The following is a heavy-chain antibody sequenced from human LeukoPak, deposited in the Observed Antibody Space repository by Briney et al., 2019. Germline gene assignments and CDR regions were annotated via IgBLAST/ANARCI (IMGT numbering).Heavy chain of an antibody. Sequence: GGSLRLSCAASGFTFSSYSMNWVRQAPGKGLEWVSSISSSSSYIYYADSVKGRFTISRDNSKNTLYLQMNSLRAEDTAVYYCARGPYYYDSSGYGHIDYWGQGTLVTVSS. J-gene: IGHJ4*02. CDR2: ISSSSSYI. V-gene: IGHV3-21*01. D-gene: IGHD3-22*01. CDR1: GFTFSSYS. CDR3: ARGPYYYDSSGYGHIDY.